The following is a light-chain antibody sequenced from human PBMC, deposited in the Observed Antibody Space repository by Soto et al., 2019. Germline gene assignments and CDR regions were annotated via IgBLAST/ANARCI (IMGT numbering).Light chain of an antibody. Sequence: QSALTQPASVSGSPGPSITISCSGTSNDVGSFNLVSWYQQHPGKVSKLMIYEETKRPSGVSNRFSGSKSGNTASMTISGLQAEDEADYYCCSYARSSTVVFGGGTKLTVL. CDR2: EET. CDR1: SNDVGSFNL. V-gene: IGLV2-23*01. J-gene: IGLJ2*01. CDR3: CSYARSSTVV.